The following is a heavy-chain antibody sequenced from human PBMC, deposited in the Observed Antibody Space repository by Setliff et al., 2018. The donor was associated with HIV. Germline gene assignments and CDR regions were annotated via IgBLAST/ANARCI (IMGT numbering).Heavy chain of an antibody. V-gene: IGHV1-8*02. CDR1: GYTFTSYY. CDR2: MNPNSGNT. D-gene: IGHD4-17*01. Sequence: RASVKVSCKASGYTFTSYYLNWVRQATGQGLEWMGWMNPNSGNTGYAQKFQGRVTMTRDTSISTAYMELSSLRSEATAVYYCVRLDTYGDYAWGWFDTWGQGTLVTVSS. J-gene: IGHJ5*02. CDR3: VRLDTYGDYAWGWFDT.